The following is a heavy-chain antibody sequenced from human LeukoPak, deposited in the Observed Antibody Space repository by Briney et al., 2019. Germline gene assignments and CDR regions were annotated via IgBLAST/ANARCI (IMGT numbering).Heavy chain of an antibody. CDR1: GYSFTSYC. CDR3: GMSGDRVPLQDDVFDV. Sequence: PGESLKISCKVSGYSFTSYCIGCVRQMPGKGLEWMGTIYPGDSSPTYSPSFQGQVTISVDKSINTAYLQWSSLQASDTAMYYCGMSGDRVPLQDDVFDVWGQGTMVTVST. D-gene: IGHD1-26*01. J-gene: IGHJ3*01. V-gene: IGHV5-51*01. CDR2: IYPGDSSP.